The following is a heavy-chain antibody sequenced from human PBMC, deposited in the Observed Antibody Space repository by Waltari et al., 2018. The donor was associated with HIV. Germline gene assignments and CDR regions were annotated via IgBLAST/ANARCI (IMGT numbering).Heavy chain of an antibody. CDR2: SNLNSGYT. CDR3: ARDSYYYDSSGFFPDF. D-gene: IGHD3-22*01. J-gene: IGHJ4*02. CDR1: GYTFTAYY. Sequence: QVQLVQSGAEVKKPGASVKVSCKASGYTFTAYYMHWVRQAPGQGPEGRGRSNLNSGYTNYGQKFQGRVTITRDTSISTAYMELSRLRSDDTAVYYCARDSYYYDSSGFFPDFWGQGTLVTVSS. V-gene: IGHV1-2*06.